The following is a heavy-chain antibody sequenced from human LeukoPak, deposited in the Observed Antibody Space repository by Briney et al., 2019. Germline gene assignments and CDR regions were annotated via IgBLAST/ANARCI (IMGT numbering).Heavy chain of an antibody. CDR2: ISSSSSYI. CDR3: ARDAHSSGWYLAY. J-gene: IGHJ4*02. V-gene: IGHV3-21*01. Sequence: GGSLRLSCAASGFTFSSYSMNWVRQAPGKGLEWVSSISSSSSYIYYADSVKGRFTISRDNAKNSLYLQMSSLRAEDTAVYYCARDAHSSGWYLAYWGQGTLVTVSS. CDR1: GFTFSSYS. D-gene: IGHD6-19*01.